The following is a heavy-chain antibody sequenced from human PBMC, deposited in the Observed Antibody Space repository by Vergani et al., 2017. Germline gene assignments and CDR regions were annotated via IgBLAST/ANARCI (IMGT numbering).Heavy chain of an antibody. D-gene: IGHD3-10*01. Sequence: QVQLVESGGGVVQPGRSLRLSCAASGFPFSSYGMHWVRPAPGKGLEWVAVISYDGSNKYYADSVKGRFTISRDNSKNTLYLQMNSLRAEDTAVYYCARRITMVRGVIKSYFDYWGQGTLVTVSS. CDR1: GFPFSSYG. V-gene: IGHV3-30*03. CDR2: ISYDGSNK. J-gene: IGHJ4*02. CDR3: ARRITMVRGVIKSYFDY.